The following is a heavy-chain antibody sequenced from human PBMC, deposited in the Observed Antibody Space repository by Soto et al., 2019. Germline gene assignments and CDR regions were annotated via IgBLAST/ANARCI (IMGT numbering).Heavy chain of an antibody. CDR3: ARGPRYCSSSICFAGVTWFDP. CDR1: GYTFTTYG. Sequence: ASVKVSCKASGYTFTTYGITWVRQAPGQGLEWMGWISSFNGNTNYARKFQGRVTLTSDTSTSTTYMELRSLRSDDTAVYYCARGPRYCSSSICFAGVTWFDPWGQGTLVTVS. D-gene: IGHD2-2*01. J-gene: IGHJ5*02. CDR2: ISSFNGNT. V-gene: IGHV1-18*04.